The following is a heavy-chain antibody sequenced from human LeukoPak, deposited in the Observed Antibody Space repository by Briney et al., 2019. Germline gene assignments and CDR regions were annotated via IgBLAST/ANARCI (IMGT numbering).Heavy chain of an antibody. CDR1: GFTFSSYA. J-gene: IGHJ4*02. Sequence: GGSLRLSCAASGFTFSSYALHWVRQAPGKGLVWVAAISYDGSNKYYADSVKGRFTISRDNSKNTLYLQMNSLRAEDTAVYYCAREAYSSGWAYFDYWGQGTLVTVSS. CDR3: AREAYSSGWAYFDY. D-gene: IGHD6-19*01. V-gene: IGHV3-30-3*01. CDR2: ISYDGSNK.